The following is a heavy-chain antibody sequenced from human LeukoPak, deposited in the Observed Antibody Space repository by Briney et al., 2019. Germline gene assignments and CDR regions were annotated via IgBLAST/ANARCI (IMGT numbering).Heavy chain of an antibody. D-gene: IGHD6-13*01. CDR1: GYTFTGYY. CDR2: INPNSGGT. J-gene: IGHJ5*02. Sequence: GASVKVSCKASGYTFTGYYMHWVRQAPGQGLEWMGRINPNSGGTNYAQKFQGRVTMTRDTSISTAYMELSRLRSDDTAVYYCARAIPLAAAGGKYNWFDPWGQGTLVTVSS. CDR3: ARAIPLAAAGGKYNWFDP. V-gene: IGHV1-2*06.